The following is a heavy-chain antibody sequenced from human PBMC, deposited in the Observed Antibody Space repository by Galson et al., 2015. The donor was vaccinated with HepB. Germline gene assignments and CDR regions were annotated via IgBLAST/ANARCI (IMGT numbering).Heavy chain of an antibody. CDR2: INPNSGGT. D-gene: IGHD6-13*01. J-gene: IGHJ6*02. CDR3: AREGSSFYGMDV. Sequence: SVKVSCKASGYTFTGYYMHWVRQAPGQGLEWMGWINPNSGGTNYAQKFQGWVTMTRDTSISTAYMELSRLRSDDTAVYYCAREGSSFYGMDVWGQGTTVTVSS. CDR1: GYTFTGYY. V-gene: IGHV1-2*04.